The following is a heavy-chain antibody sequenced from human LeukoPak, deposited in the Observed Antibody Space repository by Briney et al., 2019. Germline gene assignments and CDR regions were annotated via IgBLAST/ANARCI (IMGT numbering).Heavy chain of an antibody. Sequence: GGSLRLSCAASGFTFSSYAMHWVRQAPGKGLEWVAVISYDGSNKYYADSVKGRFTISRDNSKNTLHLQMNSLRAEDTAVYYCARIVGAIAQNWFDPWGQGTLVTVSS. CDR2: ISYDGSNK. J-gene: IGHJ5*02. CDR1: GFTFSSYA. CDR3: ARIVGAIAQNWFDP. V-gene: IGHV3-30*04. D-gene: IGHD1-26*01.